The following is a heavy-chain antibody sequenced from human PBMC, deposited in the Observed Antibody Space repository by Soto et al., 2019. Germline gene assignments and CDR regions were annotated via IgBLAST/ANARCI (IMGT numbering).Heavy chain of an antibody. CDR1: GHTFTGNY. CDR3: ARGYCNSIGCSHYFDY. V-gene: IGHV1-2*02. Sequence: GASVKVSCKASGHTFTGNYMHWVRQAPGQGLEWMALINPTSGGANYAQKFQGRVTMTWDTSISTAYMELSRLTSDDTAIYYCARGYCNSIGCSHYFDYWGQGTLVTVSS. D-gene: IGHD2-2*01. CDR2: INPTSGGA. J-gene: IGHJ4*02.